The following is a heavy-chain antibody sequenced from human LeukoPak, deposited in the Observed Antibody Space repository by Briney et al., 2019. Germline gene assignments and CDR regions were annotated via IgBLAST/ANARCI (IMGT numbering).Heavy chain of an antibody. J-gene: IGHJ4*02. V-gene: IGHV3-7*01. CDR1: GFTFSSYW. CDR2: IKQDGSEK. Sequence: PGGSLRLSCAGSGFTFSSYWMSWVRQAPGKGLEWVANIKQDGSEKYYVDSVKGRFTNSRDNAKNSLYLQMNSLRAEDTAVYYCAKAGGHYYDSSGYRDYWGQGTLVTVSS. D-gene: IGHD3-22*01. CDR3: AKAGGHYYDSSGYRDY.